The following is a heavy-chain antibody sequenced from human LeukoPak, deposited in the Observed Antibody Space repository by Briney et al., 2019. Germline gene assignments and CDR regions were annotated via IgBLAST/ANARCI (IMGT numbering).Heavy chain of an antibody. Sequence: GGSLRLSCAASGFIFSSAWMSWVRQAPGKGLEWVGHIKTKIDGGTTDYAAPVKGRFTISRDNSKNTLYLQMNSLRAEDTAVYYCAKDLVVLPVPGDYFDYWGQGTLVTVSS. CDR1: GFIFSSAW. J-gene: IGHJ4*02. V-gene: IGHV3-15*01. CDR2: IKTKIDGGTT. D-gene: IGHD2-15*01. CDR3: AKDLVVLPVPGDYFDY.